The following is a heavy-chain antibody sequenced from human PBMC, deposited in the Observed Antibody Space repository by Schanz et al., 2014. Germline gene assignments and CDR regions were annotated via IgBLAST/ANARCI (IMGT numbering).Heavy chain of an antibody. CDR3: ARDRDQWDGNYLDY. J-gene: IGHJ4*02. CDR2: IGGSDGTT. D-gene: IGHD1-26*01. V-gene: IGHV1-18*01. Sequence: QVQLVQSGGEVKTPGASVKVSCKASGYTFTRSGISWVRQAPGQGLEWMGWIGGSDGTTNFAQKFQGRVTMTTDTSTSTVYMALRSLTSDDSAVYYCARDRDQWDGNYLDYWGQGTLVTVSS. CDR1: GYTFTRSG.